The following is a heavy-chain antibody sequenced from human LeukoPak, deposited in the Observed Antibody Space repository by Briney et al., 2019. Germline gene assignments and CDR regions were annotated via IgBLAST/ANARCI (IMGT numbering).Heavy chain of an antibody. Sequence: PGGSLRLSCAASGFTFSSYAMHCVRQAPGKGLECVAVISYDGSNKYYADSVKGRFTISRDNSKNTLYLQMNSLRAEDTAVYYCAGGLKGEFPWDYWGQGTLVTVSS. J-gene: IGHJ4*02. CDR2: ISYDGSNK. V-gene: IGHV3-30*04. D-gene: IGHD3-10*01. CDR3: AGGLKGEFPWDY. CDR1: GFTFSSYA.